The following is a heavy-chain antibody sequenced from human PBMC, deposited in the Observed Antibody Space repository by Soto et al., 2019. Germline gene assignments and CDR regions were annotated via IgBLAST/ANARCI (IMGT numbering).Heavy chain of an antibody. Sequence: GGGLILSCASSGLTFSRYSMNWVRQAPGKGLEWVSSISSSSSYIYYADSVKGRFTISRDNAKNSLYLQMNSLRAEDTAVYYCARGGRVAARPSYFDYWGQGTLVTVSS. CDR1: GLTFSRYS. V-gene: IGHV3-21*01. CDR3: ARGGRVAARPSYFDY. CDR2: ISSSSSYI. J-gene: IGHJ4*02. D-gene: IGHD6-6*01.